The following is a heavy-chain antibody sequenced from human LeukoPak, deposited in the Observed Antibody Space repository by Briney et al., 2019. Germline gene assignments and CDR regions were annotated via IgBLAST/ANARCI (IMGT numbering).Heavy chain of an antibody. CDR1: GFTFSSHG. D-gene: IGHD3-10*01. CDR3: ARVTYGSGTYGAFDY. Sequence: GGSLRLSCAASGFTFSSHGMSWVRQAPGKGLEGVSTISGSGDNTYYADSVKGRFTISRDNSKNMLYLQMNSLRAEDTAVYYCARVTYGSGTYGAFDYWGQGTLVTVSS. CDR2: ISGSGDNT. V-gene: IGHV3-23*01. J-gene: IGHJ4*02.